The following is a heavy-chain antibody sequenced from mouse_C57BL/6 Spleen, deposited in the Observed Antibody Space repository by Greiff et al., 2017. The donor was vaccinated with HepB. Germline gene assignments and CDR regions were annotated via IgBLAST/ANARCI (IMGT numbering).Heavy chain of an antibody. Sequence: EVQRVESGGGLVQPKGSLKLSCAASGFSFNTYAMNWVRQAPGKGLEWVARIRSKSNNYATYYADSVKDRFTISRDDSESMLYLQMNNLKTEDTAMYYCVRHGLGLDWYFDVWGTGTTVTVSS. CDR3: VRHGLGLDWYFDV. V-gene: IGHV10-1*01. J-gene: IGHJ1*03. CDR1: GFSFNTYA. CDR2: IRSKSNNYAT.